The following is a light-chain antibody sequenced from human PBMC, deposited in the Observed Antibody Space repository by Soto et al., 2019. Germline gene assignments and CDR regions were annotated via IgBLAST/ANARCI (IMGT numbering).Light chain of an antibody. V-gene: IGLV2-14*01. J-gene: IGLJ1*01. Sequence: QSVLTQPASVSGSPRQSITISCTGASSDVGGYTYVSWYQQQPGKAPKLMIYEVNNRPSGVSNRFSGSKSGNTASLTISGLQAEDEADYYCSSYTSSSTLYVFGTGTKLT. CDR2: EVN. CDR3: SSYTSSSTLYV. CDR1: SSDVGGYTY.